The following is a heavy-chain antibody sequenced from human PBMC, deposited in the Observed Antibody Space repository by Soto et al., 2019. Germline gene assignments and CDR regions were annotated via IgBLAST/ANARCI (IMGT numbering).Heavy chain of an antibody. CDR3: ARYGTTVTDY. Sequence: GGSLRLSCAASGFTFSSYSMNWVRQAPGKGLEWVSSISSSSSYIYYAETVKGRFTISRDNAKNSLYLQMNSLRAEDTAVYYCARYGTTVTDYWGQGTPVTVSS. V-gene: IGHV3-21*01. J-gene: IGHJ4*02. CDR1: GFTFSSYS. D-gene: IGHD4-17*01. CDR2: ISSSSSYI.